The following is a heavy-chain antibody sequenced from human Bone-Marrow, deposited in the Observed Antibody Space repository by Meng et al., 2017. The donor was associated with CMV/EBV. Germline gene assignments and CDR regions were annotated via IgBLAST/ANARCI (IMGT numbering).Heavy chain of an antibody. D-gene: IGHD5-12*01. J-gene: IGHJ4*02. V-gene: IGHV3-23*01. CDR1: GFTFSSDA. CDR2: ISGSGDST. CDR3: AKDGGGGGYGVVDY. Sequence: GESLKISCAVSGFTFSSDAMNWVRQAPGKGLEWVSAISGSGDSTYYADSVKGRFTISRDNSKNTLCLQMNSLRAEDTAVYARAKDGGGGGYGVVDYWGQGTRVTGSS.